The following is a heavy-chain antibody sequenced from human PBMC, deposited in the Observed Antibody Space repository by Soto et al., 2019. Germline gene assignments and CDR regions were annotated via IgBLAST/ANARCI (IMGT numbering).Heavy chain of an antibody. CDR3: ARLAYGDEYYFDY. Sequence: ASVKVSCKASGDTFKTYALHWLRQAPGQRLEWMGWINAGNGMPAYSQKFQGRVTMTRNTSISTAYMELSSLRSEDTAVYYCARLAYGDEYYFDYWGQGTLVTVSS. J-gene: IGHJ4*02. V-gene: IGHV1-3*01. CDR1: GDTFKTYA. D-gene: IGHD4-17*01. CDR2: INAGNGMP.